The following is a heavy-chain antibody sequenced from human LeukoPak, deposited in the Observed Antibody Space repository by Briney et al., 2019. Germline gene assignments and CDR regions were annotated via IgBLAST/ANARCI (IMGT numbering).Heavy chain of an antibody. Sequence: ASVKVSCKASGYTFTSYYMHWVRQAPGQGLEWMGIINPSGGSTSYAQKFQGRVTMTRDTSTSTVYMELSSLRSEDTAVYYCARAFSSSSRLYPSRNDYWGQGTLVTVSS. CDR1: GYTFTSYY. CDR2: INPSGGST. V-gene: IGHV1-46*01. D-gene: IGHD6-6*01. J-gene: IGHJ4*02. CDR3: ARAFSSSSRLYPSRNDY.